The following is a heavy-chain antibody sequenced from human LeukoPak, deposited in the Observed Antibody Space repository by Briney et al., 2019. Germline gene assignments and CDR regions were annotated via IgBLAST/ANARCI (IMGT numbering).Heavy chain of an antibody. CDR3: ARDGDYTAEYDYYYGMDV. CDR2: INSDGSST. Sequence: GGSLRLSCAASGFTFSSYWMHWVRQAPGKGLVWVSRINSDGSSTSYADSVKGRFTISRDNAKNTLYLQMNSLRAEDTAVYYCARDGDYTAEYDYYYGMDVWGQGTTVTVSS. D-gene: IGHD4-17*01. V-gene: IGHV3-74*01. J-gene: IGHJ6*02. CDR1: GFTFSSYW.